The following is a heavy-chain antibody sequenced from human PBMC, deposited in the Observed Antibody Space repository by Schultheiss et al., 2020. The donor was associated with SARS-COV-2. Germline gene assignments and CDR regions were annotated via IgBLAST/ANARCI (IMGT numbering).Heavy chain of an antibody. CDR1: GYTFTPYS. CDR3: ARNGGYCSGGNCYTHYGMDV. J-gene: IGHJ6*02. V-gene: IGHV1-3*01. CDR2: INAGNGNT. Sequence: ASVKVSCKASGYTFTPYSMHWVRQAPGQRLEWMGWINAGNGNTKYSQKFQGRVTITRDTSASTVYMDLSSLRSEDTAVYYCARNGGYCSGGNCYTHYGMDVWGQGTTVTVSS. D-gene: IGHD2-15*01.